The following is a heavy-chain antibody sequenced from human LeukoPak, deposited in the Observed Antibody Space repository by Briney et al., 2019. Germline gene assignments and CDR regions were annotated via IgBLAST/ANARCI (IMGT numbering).Heavy chain of an antibody. V-gene: IGHV1-2*02. J-gene: IGHJ6*02. CDR2: INPNSGRT. CDR1: GYTFTGYY. Sequence: EASVKVSCKASGYTFTGYYMHSVRQAPGQGLEWMGWINPNSGRTNYAQKLQGRVTMTRDTSTSTVYMELSSLRSEDTAVYYCARVQGYYYYGMDVWGQGTTVTVSS. CDR3: ARVQGYYYYGMDV.